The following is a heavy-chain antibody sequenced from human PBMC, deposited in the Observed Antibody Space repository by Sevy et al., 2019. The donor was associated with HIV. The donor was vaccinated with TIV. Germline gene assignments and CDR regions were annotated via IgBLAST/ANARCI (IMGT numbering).Heavy chain of an antibody. Sequence: SETLSLTCTVSGGSVSSGSYYWSWIRQPPGKGLEWIGYIYYSGSTNYNPSLKSRVTISVDTSKNQFSLKLSSVTAADTAVYYCARVATTVVTPGLAFDIWGQGTMVTVSS. CDR2: IYYSGST. CDR1: GGSVSSGSYY. V-gene: IGHV4-61*01. D-gene: IGHD4-17*01. J-gene: IGHJ3*02. CDR3: ARVATTVVTPGLAFDI.